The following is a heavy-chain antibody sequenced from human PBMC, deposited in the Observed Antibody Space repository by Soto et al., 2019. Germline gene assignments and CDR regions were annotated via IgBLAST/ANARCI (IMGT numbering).Heavy chain of an antibody. D-gene: IGHD6-13*01. J-gene: IGHJ4*02. CDR2: INPSGGST. Sequence: ASVKVSCKASGYTFINYYMHWVRQAPGQGLEWMGIINPSGGSTTYAQKFWGRVTMTRDTSTNTVYLELSSLRSEDTAVYYCASGLITAAGTPLRYWGQGTLVTVSS. CDR3: ASGLITAAGTPLRY. V-gene: IGHV1-46*01. CDR1: GYTFINYY.